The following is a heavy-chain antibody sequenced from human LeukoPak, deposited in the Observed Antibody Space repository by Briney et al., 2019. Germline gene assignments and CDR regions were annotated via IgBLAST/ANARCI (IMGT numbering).Heavy chain of an antibody. J-gene: IGHJ4*02. V-gene: IGHV1-2*02. CDR1: GYTFIDYY. D-gene: IGHD3-9*01. Sequence: GASVKVSCKASGYTFIDYYLHWVRQAPGQGLEWMAWINPNSGDTHSAQKFQGRVTMTRDTSFSTACMELSRLTSDDTAVYYCARVDAAFDYWGQGTLVTVSS. CDR3: ARVDAAFDY. CDR2: INPNSGDT.